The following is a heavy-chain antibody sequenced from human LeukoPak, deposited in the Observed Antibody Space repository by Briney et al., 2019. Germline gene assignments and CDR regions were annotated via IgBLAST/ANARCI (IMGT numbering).Heavy chain of an antibody. J-gene: IGHJ5*02. Sequence: GGSLRLSCAASGFTFSSYSMNWVRQAPGKGLEWVSSISSSSSYIYYADSVKGRFTISRDNAKNSLYLQMNSLRAEDTAVYYCAREGGSYYSNWFDPWGQGTLVTVSS. V-gene: IGHV3-21*01. D-gene: IGHD1-26*01. CDR2: ISSSSSYI. CDR3: AREGGSYYSNWFDP. CDR1: GFTFSSYS.